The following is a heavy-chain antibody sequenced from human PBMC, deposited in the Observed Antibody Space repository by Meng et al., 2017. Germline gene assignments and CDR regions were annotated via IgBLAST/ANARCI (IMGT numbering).Heavy chain of an antibody. CDR1: GFTFSSYG. Sequence: GESLKISCAASGFTFSSYGMHWVRQAPGKGLEWVAVIWYDGSNKYYADSVKGRFTISRDNSKNTLYLQMNSLRAEDTAVYYCARGFRDGHRYTWGYWGQGTLATVSS. CDR2: IWYDGSNK. D-gene: IGHD5-24*01. V-gene: IGHV3-33*01. J-gene: IGHJ4*02. CDR3: ARGFRDGHRYTWGY.